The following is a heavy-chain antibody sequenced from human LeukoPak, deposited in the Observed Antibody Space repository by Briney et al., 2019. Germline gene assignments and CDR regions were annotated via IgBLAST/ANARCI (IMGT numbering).Heavy chain of an antibody. CDR2: IYHSGSP. CDR1: GYSISSGYY. V-gene: IGHV4-38-2*01. CDR3: ARGPMPHYYDSSGYHYRGVGYFDY. Sequence: SETLSLTCAVSGYSISSGYYWGWIRQPPGKGLEWIGSIYHSGSPYYNPSLKSRVTISVDTSKNQFSLKLSSVTAADTAVYYCARGPMPHYYDSSGYHYRGVGYFDYWGQGTLVTVSS. D-gene: IGHD3-22*01. J-gene: IGHJ4*02.